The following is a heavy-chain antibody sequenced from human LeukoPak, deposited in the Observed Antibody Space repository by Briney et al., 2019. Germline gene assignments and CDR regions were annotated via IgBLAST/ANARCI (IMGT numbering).Heavy chain of an antibody. J-gene: IGHJ4*02. Sequence: SGTLSLTCAVSGGSISSSNWWSWVRQPPGKGLEWIGEIYHSGSTNYNPALKSRVTISVDTSKNQFSLKLSSVTAADTAVYYCARAGGVVPGKEDYWGQGTLVTVSS. CDR1: GGSISSSNW. CDR2: IYHSGST. D-gene: IGHD2-2*01. V-gene: IGHV4-4*02. CDR3: ARAGGVVPGKEDY.